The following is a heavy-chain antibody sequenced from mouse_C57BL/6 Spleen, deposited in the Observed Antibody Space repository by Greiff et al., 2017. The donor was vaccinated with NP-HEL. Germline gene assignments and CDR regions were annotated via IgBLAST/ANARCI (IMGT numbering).Heavy chain of an antibody. CDR2: IWSGGST. Sequence: QVQLQQSGPGLVHPSQSLSITCTVSGFSLTSYGVHWVRQSPGKGLEWLGVIWSGGSTDYNAAFISRLSISKDNSKRQVFFKMNSLQADDTAIYYCAPQLTGTWYFDVWGTGTTVTVSS. D-gene: IGHD4-1*01. J-gene: IGHJ1*03. CDR1: GFSLTSYG. V-gene: IGHV2-2*01. CDR3: APQLTGTWYFDV.